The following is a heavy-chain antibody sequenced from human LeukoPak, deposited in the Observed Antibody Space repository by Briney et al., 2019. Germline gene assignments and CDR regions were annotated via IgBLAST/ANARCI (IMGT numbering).Heavy chain of an antibody. Sequence: GSSVKVSCKVSGGTFNKNAITWVRQAPGQGLEWMGRITPVVGVEHYAQKFQGRLTINADWSSSTAYMELSNLRSEDTAVYYCARVQAVGVPVAIDAYYDYGMDVWGQGTTVTVSS. J-gene: IGHJ6*02. CDR2: ITPVVGVE. D-gene: IGHD2-2*02. CDR3: ARVQAVGVPVAIDAYYDYGMDV. V-gene: IGHV1-69*04. CDR1: GGTFNKNA.